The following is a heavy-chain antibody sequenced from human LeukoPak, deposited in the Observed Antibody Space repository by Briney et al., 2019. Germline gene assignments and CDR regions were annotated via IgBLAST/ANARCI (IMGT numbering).Heavy chain of an antibody. D-gene: IGHD3-10*01. CDR3: ARVLGYYGSGSYYDY. V-gene: IGHV1-3*01. J-gene: IGHJ4*02. CDR1: GYTFTSYA. CDR2: INAGNGNT. Sequence: ASVKVSCKASGYTFTSYAMHWVRQAPGQRLEWMGWINAGNGNTKYSQKFQGRVTITRDTSASTAYMELSSLRSEDTAVYYCARVLGYYGSGSYYDYWGQGTLVTVSS.